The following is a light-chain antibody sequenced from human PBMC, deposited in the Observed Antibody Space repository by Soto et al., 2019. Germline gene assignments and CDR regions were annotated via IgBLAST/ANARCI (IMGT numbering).Light chain of an antibody. CDR2: DVS. CDR1: SNDVGAYNY. J-gene: IGLJ1*01. V-gene: IGLV2-11*01. CDR3: CSYAARDTFYV. Sequence: QSVLTQPRSVSGSPGQSVIISCTGTSNDVGAYNYVSWYQQHPGKAPKLVIYDVSKRPSGVPARFSGSKSGNTASLTISGLQAEDEADYFCCSYAARDTFYVFGTGTEVTVL.